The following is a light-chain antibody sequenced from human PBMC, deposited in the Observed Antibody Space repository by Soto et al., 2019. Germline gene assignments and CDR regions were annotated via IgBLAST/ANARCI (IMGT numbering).Light chain of an antibody. Sequence: QSALTQPASVSGSPGQSITISCTGISSDTGAHNYVSWYQHHPGKAPKLMVYEVNYRPSGVSDRFSGSKSGNTASLTISGLQAEDEADYYCSSYAGSFTWVFGGGTKVTVL. V-gene: IGLV2-14*01. J-gene: IGLJ3*02. CDR3: SSYAGSFTWV. CDR2: EVN. CDR1: SSDTGAHNY.